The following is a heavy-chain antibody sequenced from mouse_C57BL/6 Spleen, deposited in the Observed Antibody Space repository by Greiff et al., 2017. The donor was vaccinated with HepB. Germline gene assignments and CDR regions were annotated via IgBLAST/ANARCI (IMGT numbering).Heavy chain of an antibody. V-gene: IGHV1-69*01. J-gene: IGHJ4*01. Sequence: VKLQQPGAELVMPGASVKLSCKASGYTFTSYWMHWVKQRPGQGLEWIGEIDLSDSYTNYNQKFKGKSTLTVDKSSSTAYMQLSSLTSEDSAVYYCARDDDYWGQGTSVTVSS. CDR3: ARDDDY. CDR2: IDLSDSYT. CDR1: GYTFTSYW.